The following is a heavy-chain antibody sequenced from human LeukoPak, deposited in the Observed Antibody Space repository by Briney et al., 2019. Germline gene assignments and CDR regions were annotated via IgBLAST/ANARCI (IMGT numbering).Heavy chain of an antibody. CDR2: IYYSGST. CDR3: ATLSSGYTMWFDP. Sequence: SETLSLTCTVSGDSISSAYYWGWIRQPPGKGLEWIGSIYYSGSTYYNPSLKSRVTISVDTSKNQFSLKLSSVTAADTAVYYCATLSSGYTMWFDPWGQGTLVTVSS. CDR1: GDSISSAYY. J-gene: IGHJ5*02. D-gene: IGHD5-12*01. V-gene: IGHV4-38-2*02.